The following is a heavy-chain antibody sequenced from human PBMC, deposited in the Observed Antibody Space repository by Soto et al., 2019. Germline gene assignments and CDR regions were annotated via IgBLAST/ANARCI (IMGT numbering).Heavy chain of an antibody. D-gene: IGHD6-6*01. Sequence: GGSLRLSCAASGYTFSSYWMSWVRQAPGKGLEWVANIKQDGSEKYYVDSVKGRFTISRDNAKNSLYLQMNSLRAEDTAVYYCAREYSSSSEDFDDWGQGTLVTVSS. CDR2: IKQDGSEK. CDR1: GYTFSSYW. V-gene: IGHV3-7*01. CDR3: AREYSSSSEDFDD. J-gene: IGHJ4*02.